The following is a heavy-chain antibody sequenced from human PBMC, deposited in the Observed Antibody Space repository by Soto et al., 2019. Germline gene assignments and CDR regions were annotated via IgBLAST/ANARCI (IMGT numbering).Heavy chain of an antibody. Sequence: QVQLVQSGAEVKKPGASVKVSCKASGYTFTSYGISWVRQAPGQGLEWMGWISAYNGNTNYAQNLQGRVTMTTDTSTSTSYMELRSLRSDDTAVYYCARDPSVVVPAAIWDYYYGMDVWGQGTTVTVSS. CDR1: GYTFTSYG. CDR2: ISAYNGNT. V-gene: IGHV1-18*04. D-gene: IGHD2-2*02. CDR3: ARDPSVVVPAAIWDYYYGMDV. J-gene: IGHJ6*02.